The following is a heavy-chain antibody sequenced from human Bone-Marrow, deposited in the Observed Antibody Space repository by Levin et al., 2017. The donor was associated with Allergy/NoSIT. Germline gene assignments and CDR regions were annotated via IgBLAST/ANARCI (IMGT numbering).Heavy chain of an antibody. CDR1: GYTFTSYA. J-gene: IGHJ5*02. CDR3: ARDIVVVPAAIGYNWFDP. CDR2: INAGNGNT. Sequence: ASVKVSCKASGYTFTSYAMHWVRQAPGQRLEWMGWINAGNGNTKYSQKFQGRVTITRDTSASTAYMELSSLRSEDTAVYYCARDIVVVPAAIGYNWFDPWGQGTLVTVSS. V-gene: IGHV1-3*01. D-gene: IGHD2-2*01.